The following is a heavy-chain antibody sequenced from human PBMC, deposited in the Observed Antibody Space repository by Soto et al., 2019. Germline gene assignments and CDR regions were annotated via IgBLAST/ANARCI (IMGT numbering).Heavy chain of an antibody. J-gene: IGHJ4*02. CDR2: VSYSGST. V-gene: IGHV4-39*07. CDR1: GGSISNSSYL. Sequence: SETLSLTCTVSGGSISNSSYLWGWIRQPPGKGLQWIGSVSYSGSTYYNPSLKSRVTISIDTSQNQFSLKLSSVTAADTAVYYCVRGQDYSKSGNYWGQGTLVTVSS. CDR3: VRGQDYSKSGNY. D-gene: IGHD4-4*01.